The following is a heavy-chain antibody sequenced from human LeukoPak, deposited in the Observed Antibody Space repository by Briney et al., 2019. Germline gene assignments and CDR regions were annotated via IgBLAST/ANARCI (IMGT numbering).Heavy chain of an antibody. Sequence: ASVKVSCKASGYTFTGYYMHWVRPAPGQGLEWMGWINPNSGGTNYAQKFQGRVTMTRDTSISTAYMELSRLRSDDTAVYYCCFGYCSGGSCQPYEYFQHWGQGTLVTVSS. D-gene: IGHD2-15*01. CDR3: CFGYCSGGSCQPYEYFQH. CDR1: GYTFTGYY. V-gene: IGHV1-2*02. CDR2: INPNSGGT. J-gene: IGHJ1*01.